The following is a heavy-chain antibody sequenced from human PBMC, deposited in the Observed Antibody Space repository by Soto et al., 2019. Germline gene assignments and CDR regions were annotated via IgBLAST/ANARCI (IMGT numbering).Heavy chain of an antibody. D-gene: IGHD1-26*01. CDR3: ARGEWEQEAFDP. CDR1: GGSISSGGYS. V-gene: IGHV4-30-2*01. Sequence: SETLSLTCAVSGGSISSGGYSWCWIRQPPGKGLEWIGYIYHSGSTYYNPSLKSRVTISVDRSKNQFSLKLSSVTAADTAVYYCARGEWEQEAFDPWGQGXLVTVYS. CDR2: IYHSGST. J-gene: IGHJ5*02.